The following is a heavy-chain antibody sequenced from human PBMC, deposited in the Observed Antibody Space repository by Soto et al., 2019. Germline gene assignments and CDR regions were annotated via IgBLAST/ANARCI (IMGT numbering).Heavy chain of an antibody. CDR3: AKNGQPPYYYYGLDV. V-gene: IGHV1-18*01. CDR1: GYTFTRYG. J-gene: IGHJ6*02. D-gene: IGHD2-8*01. Sequence: ASVKVSCKASGYTFTRYGMSWVRQAPGQGLEWMGWISGYNGDTNYAREFQGRVSMTIDTSTTTAYMELRSLTSDDTAVYYCAKNGQPPYYYYGLDVWGQGTTVTVS. CDR2: ISGYNGDT.